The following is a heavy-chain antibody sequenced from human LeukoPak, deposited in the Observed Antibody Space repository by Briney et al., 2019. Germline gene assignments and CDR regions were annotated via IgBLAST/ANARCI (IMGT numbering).Heavy chain of an antibody. Sequence: GASVTVSFTASGYTFTCYYMHWVRQAPGQGLEWMGWINPNSGGTNYAQKFQGRVTMTRDTSISTAYMELSRLRSDDTAVYYCARNPLGYCSSTSCYEGDWFDPWGQGTLVTVSS. J-gene: IGHJ5*02. CDR1: GYTFTCYY. CDR2: INPNSGGT. CDR3: ARNPLGYCSSTSCYEGDWFDP. V-gene: IGHV1-2*02. D-gene: IGHD2-2*03.